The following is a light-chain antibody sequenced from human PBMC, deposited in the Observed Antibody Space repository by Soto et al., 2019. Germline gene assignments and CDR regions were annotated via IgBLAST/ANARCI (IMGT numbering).Light chain of an antibody. J-gene: IGLJ2*01. CDR3: TSYTSDSSVI. CDR1: SSDIGGYRY. CDR2: DVT. Sequence: QSALTQPASVSGSPGQSVTISYTGTSSDIGGYRYVSWYQQRPGKAPKLMIHDVTNRPSGVSDRFSGSKSGNTASLTISGLQAEDEADYYCTSYTSDSSVIFGGGTKLTVL. V-gene: IGLV2-14*03.